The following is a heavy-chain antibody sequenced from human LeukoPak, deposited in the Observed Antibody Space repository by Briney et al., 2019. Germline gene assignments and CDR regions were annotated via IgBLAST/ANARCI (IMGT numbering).Heavy chain of an antibody. Sequence: PGGSLRLSCAASGFTFSSYGMHWVRQAPGKGLEWVAVISYDGSNKYYADSVKGRFTISRDNARNSLYLQMNSLRAEDTAVYYCANADTAMGGYWGQGTLVTVSS. CDR1: GFTFSSYG. CDR3: ANADTAMGGY. CDR2: ISYDGSNK. J-gene: IGHJ4*02. D-gene: IGHD5-18*01. V-gene: IGHV3-30*18.